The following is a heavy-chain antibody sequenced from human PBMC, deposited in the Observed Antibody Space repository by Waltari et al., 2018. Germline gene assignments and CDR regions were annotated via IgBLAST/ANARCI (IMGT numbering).Heavy chain of an antibody. J-gene: IGHJ3*02. CDR2: ISWNSGSI. Sequence: EVQLVESGGGLVQPGRSLRLSCAASGFTFDDYAMHWVRQAPGKGLEWVSGISWNSGSIGYADSVKGRFTISRDNAKNSLYLQMNSLRAEDTALYYCAYLGRETDAFDIWGQGTMVTVSS. D-gene: IGHD1-26*01. CDR3: AYLGRETDAFDI. V-gene: IGHV3-9*01. CDR1: GFTFDDYA.